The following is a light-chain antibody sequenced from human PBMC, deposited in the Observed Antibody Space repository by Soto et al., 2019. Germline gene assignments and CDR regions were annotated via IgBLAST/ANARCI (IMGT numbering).Light chain of an antibody. Sequence: PGERATLSCRASQSVSSIYFAWYQQKPGQAPRLLIYGVSSRATGIPDRFSGSGSGTDFTLTISRLEPEDFAVYYWEQYGSSPRTFGQGTKVEIK. J-gene: IGKJ1*01. CDR2: GVS. V-gene: IGKV3-20*01. CDR3: EQYGSSPRT. CDR1: QSVSSIY.